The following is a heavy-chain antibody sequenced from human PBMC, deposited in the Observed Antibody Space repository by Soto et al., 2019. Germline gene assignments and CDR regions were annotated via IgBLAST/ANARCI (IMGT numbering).Heavy chain of an antibody. Sequence: GESLKISCKGSGYSFTNYWIGWVRQMPGKGLEWMGIIYPGDSDTTYSPSLQGQVTISADKYITTAYLQWNSLKASDTAMYYCARLILGATDAFDIWGQGTMVTVSS. CDR3: ARLILGATDAFDI. J-gene: IGHJ3*02. CDR1: GYSFTNYW. CDR2: IYPGDSDT. V-gene: IGHV5-51*01. D-gene: IGHD1-26*01.